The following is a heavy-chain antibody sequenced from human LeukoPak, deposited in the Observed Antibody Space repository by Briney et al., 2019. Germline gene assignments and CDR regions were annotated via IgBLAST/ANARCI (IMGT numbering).Heavy chain of an antibody. CDR3: ARGHPYYDFWSGYYTPDWFDP. CDR1: GGSIRSSYYY. J-gene: IGHJ5*02. D-gene: IGHD3-3*01. V-gene: IGHV4-39*07. Sequence: PSETLSLTCTVSGGSIRSSYYYWGWIRQPPGKGLEWIGSIYDSGSTYYNPSLKSRVTISVDTSKNQFSLKLSSVTAADTAVYYCARGHPYYDFWSGYYTPDWFDPWGQGTLVTVSS. CDR2: IYDSGST.